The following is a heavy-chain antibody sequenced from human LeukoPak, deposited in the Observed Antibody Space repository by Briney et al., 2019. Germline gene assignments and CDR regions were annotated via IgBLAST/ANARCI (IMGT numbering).Heavy chain of an antibody. J-gene: IGHJ6*02. D-gene: IGHD3-10*01. V-gene: IGHV3-30*18. CDR1: GFTFSSYG. CDR2: ISYDGSNK. CDR3: AKDVDVWFGESYGMDV. Sequence: GRSLRLSCAASGFTFSSYGMHWVRQAPGKGLEWVAVISYDGSNKYYADSVKGRFTISRDKSKNTLYLQMNSLRPEDTAVYYCAKDVDVWFGESYGMDVWGQGTTVTVSS.